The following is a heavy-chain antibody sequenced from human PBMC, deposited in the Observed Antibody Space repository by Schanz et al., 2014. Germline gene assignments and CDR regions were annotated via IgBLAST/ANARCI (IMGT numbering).Heavy chain of an antibody. CDR1: GGTFSSFG. D-gene: IGHD2-21*01. V-gene: IGHV1-69*04. J-gene: IGHJ4*02. Sequence: QVQLVQSGGEMKKPGASVKVSCKASGGTFSSFGINWVRQAPGQGLEWMGRIIPSLGLAKYEQKFQDKVTITADTSTATAYMELSGLRSEDTAVYYCARDRLECGAECYSVEVFEIWGQGTLXIVSS. CDR2: IIPSLGLA. CDR3: ARDRLECGAECYSVEVFEI.